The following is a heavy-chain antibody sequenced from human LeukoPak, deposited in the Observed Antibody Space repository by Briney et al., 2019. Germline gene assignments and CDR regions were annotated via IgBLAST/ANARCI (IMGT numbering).Heavy chain of an antibody. CDR3: ARTLYDSWSGYPPLDP. Sequence: GGSLRLSCAASGFTFSSYAMHWVRQAPGKGLEYVSAISSNGGSTYYANSVKGRFTISRDNSKNTLYLQMGSLRAEDMAVYYCARTLYDSWSGYPPLDPWGQGTLVTVSS. CDR1: GFTFSSYA. J-gene: IGHJ5*02. V-gene: IGHV3-64*01. CDR2: ISSNGGST. D-gene: IGHD3-3*01.